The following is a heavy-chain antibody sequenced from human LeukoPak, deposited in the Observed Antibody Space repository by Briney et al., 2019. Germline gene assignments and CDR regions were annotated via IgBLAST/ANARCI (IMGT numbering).Heavy chain of an antibody. CDR3: ARDNCSSTSCYTFFDY. CDR1: GFTFSSHG. D-gene: IGHD2-2*02. CDR2: ISGSGGNT. Sequence: GGSLRLSCAASGFTFSSHGMNWVRQAPGKGLEWVSGISGSGGNTYYADSVKGRFTISRDNAKNSLYLQMNSLRAEDTAVYYCARDNCSSTSCYTFFDYWGQGTLVTVSS. V-gene: IGHV3-21*01. J-gene: IGHJ4*02.